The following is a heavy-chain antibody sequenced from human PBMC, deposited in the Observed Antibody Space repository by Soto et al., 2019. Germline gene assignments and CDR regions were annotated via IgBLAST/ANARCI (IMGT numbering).Heavy chain of an antibody. V-gene: IGHV1-46*01. D-gene: IGHD1-26*01. Sequence: ASVKVSCKASGYTFTSYYMHWVRQAPGQGLEWMGIINPSGGSTSYAQKFQGRVTMTRDTSTSTVYMELSSLRSEDTAVYYCARVRRVGATLHYYYGMDVWGQGTTVTVS. J-gene: IGHJ6*02. CDR1: GYTFTSYY. CDR3: ARVRRVGATLHYYYGMDV. CDR2: INPSGGST.